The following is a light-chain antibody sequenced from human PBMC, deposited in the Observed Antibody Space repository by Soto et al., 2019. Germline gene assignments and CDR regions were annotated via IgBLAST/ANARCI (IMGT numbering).Light chain of an antibody. CDR3: QQSYTTPRT. J-gene: IGKJ1*01. V-gene: IGKV1-39*01. CDR2: AAS. CDR1: QSITNY. Sequence: DIQMTQSPSSLSASVGDRVTITCRASQSITNYLNWYQQKPWKAPNLLIYAASNLQSGVPSRFSGSGSGTDLTLTISSLQPQDFATYYCQQSYTTPRTFGQGTRVQIK.